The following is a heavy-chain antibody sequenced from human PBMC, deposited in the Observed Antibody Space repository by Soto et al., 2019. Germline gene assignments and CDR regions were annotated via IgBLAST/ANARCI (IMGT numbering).Heavy chain of an antibody. V-gene: IGHV4-31*03. D-gene: IGHD3-16*02. J-gene: IGHJ4*02. CDR2: IYYSGST. CDR1: GGSISSGGYY. CDR3: ARSLAGLGELSLPTDYFDY. Sequence: QVQLQESGPGLVKPSQTLSLTCTVSGGSISSGGYYWSWIRQHPGKGLEWIGYIYYSGSTYYNPSLRSRVTISVDTSKNQFSLKLSSVTAADTAVYYCARSLAGLGELSLPTDYFDYWGQGTLVTVSS.